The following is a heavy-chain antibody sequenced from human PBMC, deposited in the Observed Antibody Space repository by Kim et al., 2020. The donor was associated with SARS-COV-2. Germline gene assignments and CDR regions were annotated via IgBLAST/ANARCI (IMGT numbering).Heavy chain of an antibody. CDR3: AARIAADGTVDYYAMDV. CDR2: IYPGDSDT. V-gene: IGHV5-51*01. J-gene: IGHJ6*02. Sequence: GEPLKISCKGSGYRFNSYWIGWVRQMPGKGLEWMGIIYPGDSDTRYSPSFQGQVTISVDKSISTAYLQWSSLKASDTAMYYCAARIAADGTVDYYAMDVWGQGTTVTVSS. CDR1: GYRFNSYW. D-gene: IGHD6-13*01.